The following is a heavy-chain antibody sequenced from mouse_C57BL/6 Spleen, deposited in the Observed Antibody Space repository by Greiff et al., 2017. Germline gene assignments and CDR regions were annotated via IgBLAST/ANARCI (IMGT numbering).Heavy chain of an antibody. CDR3: AWSMIYGGYYDAMDC. CDR1: GYTFTSYW. V-gene: IGHV1-72*01. Sequence: QVQLQQPGAELVKPGASVKLSCKASGYTFTSYWMHWVNQRPGRGLEWIGGIDPNGGGTKYNAQFKSKATLTVDTPSSTSYMQLIRLTSEDSAVYYGAWSMIYGGYYDAMDCWGQGTTVTVSS. CDR2: IDPNGGGT. D-gene: IGHD2-3*01. J-gene: IGHJ4*01.